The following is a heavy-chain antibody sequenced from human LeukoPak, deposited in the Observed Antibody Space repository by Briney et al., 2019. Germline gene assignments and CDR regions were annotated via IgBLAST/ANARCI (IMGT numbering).Heavy chain of an antibody. CDR2: ISSSSSTI. J-gene: IGHJ4*02. CDR1: GFTFSSYS. Sequence: PGGSLRLSCAASGFTFSSYSMNWVRQAPGKGLEWVSYISSSSSTIYYADSVKGRFTISRDNAKNSLYLQMNSLRAEDTAVYYCARDLEWDTAMVNPTGYWGQGTLVTVSS. V-gene: IGHV3-48*01. D-gene: IGHD5-18*01. CDR3: ARDLEWDTAMVNPTGY.